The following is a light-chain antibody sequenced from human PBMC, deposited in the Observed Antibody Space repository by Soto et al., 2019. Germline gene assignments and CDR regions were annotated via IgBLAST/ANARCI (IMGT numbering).Light chain of an antibody. V-gene: IGKV3-11*01. Sequence: EIVLTQSPATLSLSPGERATLSCRASQSVSSYLAWYQQKPGQAPRLLIYDASNRATGIPARFSCSGSGTDFTITISSLDPEDFAFYYCQQRSNWPPLTFGGGTKVEIK. J-gene: IGKJ4*01. CDR1: QSVSSY. CDR2: DAS. CDR3: QQRSNWPPLT.